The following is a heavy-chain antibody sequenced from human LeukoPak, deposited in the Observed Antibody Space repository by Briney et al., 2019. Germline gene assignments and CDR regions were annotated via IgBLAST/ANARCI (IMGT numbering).Heavy chain of an antibody. CDR3: ARVLAYWYFDL. Sequence: SETLSLTCTVSGGSISGLYWTWIRQPAGKGLEWIGRIYTSGTTNYNPSLKSRVTMSVDTSKNQFSLKLTSVTAADTAVYHCARVLAYWYFDLWGRGTLVTVSS. CDR1: GGSISGLY. J-gene: IGHJ2*01. V-gene: IGHV4-4*07. CDR2: IYTSGTT.